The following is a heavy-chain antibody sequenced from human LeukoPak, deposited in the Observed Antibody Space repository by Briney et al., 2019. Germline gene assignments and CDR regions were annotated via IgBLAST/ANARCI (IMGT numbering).Heavy chain of an antibody. Sequence: GGSLRLSCAASGFTFINYAMTWVRQAPGKGLEWVSTISGGVGSPFYADSVKGRFTISRDNSKNTLYLQMDSLRVEDTAVYYCARARLGFDIWGQGTMVTVSS. CDR2: ISGGVGSP. CDR1: GFTFINYA. J-gene: IGHJ3*02. V-gene: IGHV3-23*01. CDR3: ARARLGFDI.